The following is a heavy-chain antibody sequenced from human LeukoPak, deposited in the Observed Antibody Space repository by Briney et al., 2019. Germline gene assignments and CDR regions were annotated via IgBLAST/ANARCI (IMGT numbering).Heavy chain of an antibody. V-gene: IGHV3-30*04. Sequence: PGRSLRLSCAASGFTFSGYPFHWVRQVSGKGLDWVAIISEDGGRKFYADSVKGRFTISRDNAKNSLYLQMNSLRAEDTAVYYCARDLGPNCGGDCYYDYWGQGTLVTVSS. CDR3: ARDLGPNCGGDCYYDY. D-gene: IGHD2-21*02. CDR1: GFTFSGYP. CDR2: ISEDGGRK. J-gene: IGHJ4*02.